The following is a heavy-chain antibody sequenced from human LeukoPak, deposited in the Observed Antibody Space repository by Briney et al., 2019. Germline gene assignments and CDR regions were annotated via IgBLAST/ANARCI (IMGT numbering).Heavy chain of an antibody. CDR1: GYTFTSYY. CDR2: INPGGGST. Sequence: ASVKVSCKASGYTFTSYYIHWVRQAPGQGREWMGIINPGGGSTSFAPKFQGRGTMTRDTSTSAVYMELSSLRSEDTAVYYCARATSAYVMDVWGQGTTVTVSS. J-gene: IGHJ6*02. CDR3: ARATSAYVMDV. V-gene: IGHV1-46*01.